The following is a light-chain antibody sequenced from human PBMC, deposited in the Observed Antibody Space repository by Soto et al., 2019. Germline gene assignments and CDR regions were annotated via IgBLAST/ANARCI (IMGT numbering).Light chain of an antibody. CDR1: QSVSSK. V-gene: IGKV3-15*01. CDR2: GAS. Sequence: EIVMTQSPVTLSVSPGERATLSCRASQSVSSKLAWYQQKPGQAPRLLIYGASTRATGIPARFSGSGSRTEFTLSISSLQSEDFAVYYCQQYNNWPQTFGQGTKLEIK. CDR3: QQYNNWPQT. J-gene: IGKJ2*01.